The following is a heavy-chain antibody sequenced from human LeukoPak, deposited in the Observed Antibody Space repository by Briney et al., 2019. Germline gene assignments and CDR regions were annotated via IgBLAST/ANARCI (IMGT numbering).Heavy chain of an antibody. D-gene: IGHD4-11*01. CDR2: INPNSGGT. V-gene: IGHV1-2*02. CDR1: GYTFTGYY. J-gene: IGHJ6*03. CDR3: ARDPARLYSNYAYYMDV. Sequence: ASVKVSCKASGYTFTGYYMHWVRQAPGQGLEWIGWINPNSGGTNYAQKFQGRVTMTRDTSISTAYMELSRLRSDDTAVYYCARDPARLYSNYAYYMDVWGKGTTVTVSS.